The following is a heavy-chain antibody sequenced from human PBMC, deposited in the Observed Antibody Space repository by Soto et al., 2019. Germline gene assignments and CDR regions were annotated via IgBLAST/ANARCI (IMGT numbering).Heavy chain of an antibody. V-gene: IGHV3-30*01. J-gene: IGHJ6*02. D-gene: IGHD6-6*01. CDR1: GFTFSSYA. CDR2: ISYDGSNK. Sequence: GGSLRLSCAASGFTFSSYAMHWVRQAPGKGLEWVAVISYDGSNKYYADSVKGRFTISRDNSKNTLYLQMNSLRAEDTAVYYCASPMDMYSSSPTSIYGMDVWGQGTTVTVSS. CDR3: ASPMDMYSSSPTSIYGMDV.